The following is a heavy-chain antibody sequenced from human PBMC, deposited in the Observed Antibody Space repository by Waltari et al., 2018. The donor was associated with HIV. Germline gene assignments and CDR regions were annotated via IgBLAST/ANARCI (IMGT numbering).Heavy chain of an antibody. Sequence: HLVQSGGGFTQPGRSLRLSCAASGFIFSDYPMSWFRQAPGKGVEWVGFSRSKAYGETEEYAAALEGRFTISRDDSRGIGYLQMDGLKIEDTGVYYCTKGGGKSPGLSVWGQGTTVTVSS. CDR3: TKGGGKSPGLSV. V-gene: IGHV3-49*03. CDR2: SRSKAYGETE. D-gene: IGHD3-16*01. J-gene: IGHJ6*02. CDR1: GFIFSDYP.